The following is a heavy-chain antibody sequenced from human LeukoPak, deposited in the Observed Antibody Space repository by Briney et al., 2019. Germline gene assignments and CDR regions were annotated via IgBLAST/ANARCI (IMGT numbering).Heavy chain of an antibody. J-gene: IGHJ3*02. CDR2: ISYDGSNK. D-gene: IGHD6-19*01. V-gene: IGHV3-30*18. Sequence: GGSLRLSCAASGFTFSSYGMHWVRQAPGKGLEWVAVISYDGSNKYYADSVKGRFTISRDNSKNTLYLQMNSLRAEDTAVYYCAKGAAQWLLIDAFDIWGQGTMVTVSS. CDR1: GFTFSSYG. CDR3: AKGAAQWLLIDAFDI.